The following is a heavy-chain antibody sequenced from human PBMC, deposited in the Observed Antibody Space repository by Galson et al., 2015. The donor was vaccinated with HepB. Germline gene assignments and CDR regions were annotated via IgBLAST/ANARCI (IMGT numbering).Heavy chain of an antibody. CDR2: ISAYNGNT. CDR3: ARKFEGSPTYYDFWSGYYYYYGMDV. V-gene: IGHV1-18*01. CDR1: GYTFTSYG. Sequence: SVKVSCKASGYTFTSYGISWVRQAPGQGLEWMGWISAYNGNTNYAQKLQGRVTMTTDISTSTAYMELRSLRSDDTAVYYCARKFEGSPTYYDFWSGYYYYYGMDVWGQGTTVTVSS. J-gene: IGHJ6*02. D-gene: IGHD3-3*01.